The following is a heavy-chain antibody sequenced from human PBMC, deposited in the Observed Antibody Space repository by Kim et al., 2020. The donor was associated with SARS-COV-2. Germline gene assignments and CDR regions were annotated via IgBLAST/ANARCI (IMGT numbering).Heavy chain of an antibody. CDR1: GGSISTYY. CDR3: ASRRVTGYSPIGGGMDV. Sequence: SETLSLSCTVSGGSISTYYLSWLRQPPGKGLEWIGYIYYSGSTNYNPSLNGRGTISADTSKNQFSLKLSSVTAADTAVYYCASRRVTGYSPIGGGMDVWG. D-gene: IGHD3-9*01. CDR2: IYYSGST. J-gene: IGHJ6*01. V-gene: IGHV4-59*01.